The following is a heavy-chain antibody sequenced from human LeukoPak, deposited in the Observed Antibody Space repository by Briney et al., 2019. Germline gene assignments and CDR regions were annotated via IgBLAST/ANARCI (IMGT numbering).Heavy chain of an antibody. CDR1: GFTVSSNY. J-gene: IGHJ4*02. V-gene: IGHV3-53*01. CDR3: AKDVGSGDLRFLEWLLFDY. Sequence: GGSLTLSCAASGFTVSSNYMSWVRQAPGKGLEWVSVIYSGGSTYYADSVKGRFTISRDNSKNTLYLQMNSLRAEDTAVYYCAKDVGSGDLRFLEWLLFDYWGQGTLVTVSS. D-gene: IGHD3-3*01. CDR2: IYSGGST.